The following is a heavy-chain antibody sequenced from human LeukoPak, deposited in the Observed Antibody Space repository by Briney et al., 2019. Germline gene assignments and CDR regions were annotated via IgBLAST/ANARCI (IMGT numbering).Heavy chain of an antibody. CDR3: ARLAAGAIFD. CDR2: IYYSGST. CDR1: GNSISSSTYY. Sequence: SETLSLTCSVSGNSISSSTYYRGWIRQPPGKGLEWIGSIYYSGSTYYNPSLKSRVTMSVDTSKNQFSLKLSSVTAADTAVYYCARLAAGAIFDWGQGTLVTVSS. D-gene: IGHD1-26*01. J-gene: IGHJ4*02. V-gene: IGHV4-39*07.